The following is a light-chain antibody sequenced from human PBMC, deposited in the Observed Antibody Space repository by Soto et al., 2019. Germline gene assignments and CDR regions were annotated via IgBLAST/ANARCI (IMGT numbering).Light chain of an antibody. J-gene: IGKJ4*01. V-gene: IGKV3D-15*01. CDR2: ASS. Sequence: VMTQSPANMSVSPGEGVTLSCRASQNVATYVAWYQQKRGQAPRLLIYASSTRATDIPATFSGSGSGTQFNLTISRLQTEDSAVYYCQQYYLWALSFGGGTKVEI. CDR1: QNVATY. CDR3: QQYYLWALS.